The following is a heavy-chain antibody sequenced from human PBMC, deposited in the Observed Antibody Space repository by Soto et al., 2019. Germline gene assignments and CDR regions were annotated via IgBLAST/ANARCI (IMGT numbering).Heavy chain of an antibody. J-gene: IGHJ6*02. CDR1: GFNFSSFT. V-gene: IGHV3-23*01. D-gene: IGHD5-18*01. CDR3: AKEGTAEWIHYYYPTDV. CDR2: ISGSGGSG. Sequence: EVQLLESGGGLVQPGGSLTLSCAGSGFNFSSFTWTWFPQSQGKGREWVSTISGSGGSGSYAASVKGRFTLTRDNSKDTVYLQMNSLRVEDTAFYYCAKEGTAEWIHYYYPTDVWGRGTPVTVSS.